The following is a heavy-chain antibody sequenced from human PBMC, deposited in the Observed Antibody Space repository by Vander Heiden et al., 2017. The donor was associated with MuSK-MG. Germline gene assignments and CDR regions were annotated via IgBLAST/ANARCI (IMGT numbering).Heavy chain of an antibody. J-gene: IGHJ5*02. V-gene: IGHV4-34*01. CDR2: INHSGST. Sequence: QVQLQQWGAGLLKPSETLSLTCAVYGGSFSGYYWSWIRPPPGKGLEWIGEINHSGSTNYNPSIKRRVTIAVDTSKNQFSLKRSSVTAAETAVYYCARGAYSSSGDSRFVKNWFDPWGQGTLVTVYS. CDR3: ARGAYSSSGDSRFVKNWFDP. D-gene: IGHD6-13*01. CDR1: GGSFSGYY.